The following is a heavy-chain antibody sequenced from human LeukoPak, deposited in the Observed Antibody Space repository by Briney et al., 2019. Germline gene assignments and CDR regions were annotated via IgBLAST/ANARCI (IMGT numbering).Heavy chain of an antibody. J-gene: IGHJ6*03. V-gene: IGHV4-59*01. CDR3: ARGAKYSSGWYADLYYMDV. CDR1: GGSISSYY. D-gene: IGHD6-19*01. Sequence: PSETLSLTCTVSGGSISSYYWSWIRQPPGKGLEWIGYIYYSGSTNYNPSLKSRVTISVDTSKNQFSLKLSSVTAADTAVYYCARGAKYSSGWYADLYYMDVWGKGTTVTISS. CDR2: IYYSGST.